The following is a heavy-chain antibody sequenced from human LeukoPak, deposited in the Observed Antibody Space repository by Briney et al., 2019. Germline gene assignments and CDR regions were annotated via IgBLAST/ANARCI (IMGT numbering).Heavy chain of an antibody. D-gene: IGHD2-2*01. Sequence: HSETLSLTCTVSGGSISSSSYYWGWIRQPPGKGLEWIGSIYYSGSTYYNPSLKSRVTISVDTSKNQFSLKLSSVTAADTAVYYCARRARYCSSTSCYHPSPFDYWGQGTLVTVSS. CDR3: ARRARYCSSTSCYHPSPFDY. CDR2: IYYSGST. CDR1: GGSISSSSYY. J-gene: IGHJ4*02. V-gene: IGHV4-39*01.